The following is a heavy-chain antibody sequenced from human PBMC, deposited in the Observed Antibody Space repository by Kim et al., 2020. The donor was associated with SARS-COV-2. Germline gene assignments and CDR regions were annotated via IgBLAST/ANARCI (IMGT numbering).Heavy chain of an antibody. CDR3: ARALAVAGILPWFDP. J-gene: IGHJ5*02. CDR2: INTNTGNP. V-gene: IGHV7-4-1*02. CDR1: GYTFTSYA. Sequence: ASVKVSCKASGYTFTSYAMNWVRQAPGQGLEWMGWINTNTGNPTYAQGFTGRFLFSLDTSVSTAYLQISSLKAEDTAVYYCARALAVAGILPWFDPWGQGTLVTVSS. D-gene: IGHD6-19*01.